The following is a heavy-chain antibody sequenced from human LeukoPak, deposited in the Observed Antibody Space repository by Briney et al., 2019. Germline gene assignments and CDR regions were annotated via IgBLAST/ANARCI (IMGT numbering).Heavy chain of an antibody. CDR2: IYYGGDT. J-gene: IGHJ4*02. V-gene: IGHV4-39*01. D-gene: IGHD2-2*01. CDR3: ARHGSTYALRN. Sequence: PSETLSLTCSVSGGSIISSSYYWGWVRQPPGKGLELIGSIYYGGDTYDNPSLKSRVTMSVDMSKNQFSLTLSSVTAADTAVYYCARHGSTYALRNWGQGTLVTVSS. CDR1: GGSIISSSYY.